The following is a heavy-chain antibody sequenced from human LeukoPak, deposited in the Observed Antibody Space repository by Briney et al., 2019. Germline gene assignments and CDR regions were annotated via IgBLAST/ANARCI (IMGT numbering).Heavy chain of an antibody. Sequence: PGGSLRLSCAASGFTVSSNYMSWVRQGPGKGLEWVSVIYSGGTTYYADSVKDRFTISRDNSKNTLYLQMNSLRAEDTAVYYCARDSYYGSGSYYRYTFDYWGQGTLVTVSS. CDR1: GFTVSSNY. J-gene: IGHJ4*02. D-gene: IGHD3-10*01. CDR2: IYSGGTT. V-gene: IGHV3-53*01. CDR3: ARDSYYGSGSYYRYTFDY.